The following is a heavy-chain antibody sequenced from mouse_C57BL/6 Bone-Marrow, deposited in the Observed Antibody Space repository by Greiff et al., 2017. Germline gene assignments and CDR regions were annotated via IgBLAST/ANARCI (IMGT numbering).Heavy chain of an antibody. CDR2: IWTGGGT. D-gene: IGHD2-4*01. J-gene: IGHJ4*01. Sequence: VQLQESGPGLVAPSPSLSITCTVSGFSLTSYAISWVRQPPGKGLEWLGVIWTGGGTNYNSAHKYGLSIIKDNSKIQVFLKLNSLQTYDTARYYCARKDYDYAMDYWGQGTSVTVSS. V-gene: IGHV2-9-1*01. CDR3: ARKDYDYAMDY. CDR1: GFSLTSYA.